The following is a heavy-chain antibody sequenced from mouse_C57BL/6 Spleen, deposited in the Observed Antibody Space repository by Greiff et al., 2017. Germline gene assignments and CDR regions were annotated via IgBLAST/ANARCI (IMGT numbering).Heavy chain of an antibody. Sequence: QVQLQQPGAELVKPGASVKMSCKASGYTFTSYWMDWVKQRPGQGLEWIGNIYPSDSETHYNQKFKDKATLTVDKSSSTAYMQLNSLTSEDSAVYYCARREDYYGSSYGYFDVWGTGTTVTVSS. CDR2: IYPSDSET. J-gene: IGHJ1*03. D-gene: IGHD1-1*01. CDR3: ARREDYYGSSYGYFDV. V-gene: IGHV1-61*01. CDR1: GYTFTSYW.